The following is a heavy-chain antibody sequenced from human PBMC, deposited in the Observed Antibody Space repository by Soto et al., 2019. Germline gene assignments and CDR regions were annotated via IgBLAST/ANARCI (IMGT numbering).Heavy chain of an antibody. J-gene: IGHJ6*02. D-gene: IGHD4-17*01. Sequence: GGSLRLSCAASGFTFSSYGMHWVRQAPGKGLEWVAVIWYDGSNKYYADSVKGRFTISRDNSKNTLYLQMNSLRAEDTAVYYCAGDRDYGNYAYYYGMDVWGQGTTVTVSS. CDR3: AGDRDYGNYAYYYGMDV. V-gene: IGHV3-33*01. CDR2: IWYDGSNK. CDR1: GFTFSSYG.